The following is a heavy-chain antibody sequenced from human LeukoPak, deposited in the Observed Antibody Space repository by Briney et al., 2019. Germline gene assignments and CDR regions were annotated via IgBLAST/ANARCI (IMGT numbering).Heavy chain of an antibody. V-gene: IGHV3-23*01. CDR3: ASRVDRLLYNPVGY. D-gene: IGHD3-9*01. J-gene: IGHJ4*02. CDR2: ISGSGGST. CDR1: GFTFSSYA. Sequence: GGSLRLSCAASGFTFSSYAMSWVRQAPGKRLEWVSAISGSGGSTYYADSVKGRFTISRDNSKNTLYLQMNSLRAEDTAVYYCASRVDRLLYNPVGYWGQGTLVTVSS.